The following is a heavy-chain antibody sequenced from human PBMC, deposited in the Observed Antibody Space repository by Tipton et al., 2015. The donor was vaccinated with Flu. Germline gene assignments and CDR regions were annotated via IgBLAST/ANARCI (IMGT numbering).Heavy chain of an antibody. Sequence: TLSLTCAVSGDSIRNDYFWGWIRQPPGKGLEWIATIHRSGSTKYNPSLKSRVTISVDTSKNQFYLEVRSVTAADMTVNYCARRDFSNYVSDPKNWFDRRGRGTLVTVSS. CDR2: IHRSGST. J-gene: IGHJ5*02. V-gene: IGHV4-38-2*01. CDR1: GDSIRNDYF. D-gene: IGHD4-11*01. CDR3: ARRDFSNYVSDPKNWFDR.